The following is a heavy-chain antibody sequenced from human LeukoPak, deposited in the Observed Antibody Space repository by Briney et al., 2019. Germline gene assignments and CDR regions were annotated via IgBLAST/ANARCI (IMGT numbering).Heavy chain of an antibody. CDR3: AKGGEATMRDGYNYYYYYMEV. Sequence: PGGSLRLSCATSGITLSSHAMSWVRQAPGKGLEWVSLISDSGGHTYYGDSVKGRFTISRDNSKNTFYLQMNSLRADDTAVYYCAKGGEATMRDGYNYYYYYMEVWGKGTTVTVSS. J-gene: IGHJ6*03. V-gene: IGHV3-23*01. D-gene: IGHD5-24*01. CDR2: ISDSGGHT. CDR1: GITLSSHA.